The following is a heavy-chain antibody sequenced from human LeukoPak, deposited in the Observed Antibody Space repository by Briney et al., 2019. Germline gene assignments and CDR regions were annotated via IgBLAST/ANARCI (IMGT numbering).Heavy chain of an antibody. CDR2: INPSGGST. J-gene: IGHJ5*02. CDR3: ARDPITMVRGVLNWFDP. V-gene: IGHV1-46*01. CDR1: GYTFTSYY. Sequence: ASVKVSCKASGYTFTSYYMHWVRQAPGQGLEWMGVINPSGGSTSYAQKFQGRVTMTRDTSISTAYMELSRLRSDDTAVYYCARDPITMVRGVLNWFDPWGQGTLVTVSS. D-gene: IGHD3-10*01.